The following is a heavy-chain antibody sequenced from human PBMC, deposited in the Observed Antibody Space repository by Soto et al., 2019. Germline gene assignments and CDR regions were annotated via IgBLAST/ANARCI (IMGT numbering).Heavy chain of an antibody. Sequence: PSETLSLTCAVYGGSFSGYYWSWIRQPPGKGLEWIGEINHSGSTNYNPSLKSRVTISVDTSKNQFSLKLSSVTAADTAVYYCASSGSPYDAFDIWGQGTMVTVSS. CDR3: ASSGSPYDAFDI. V-gene: IGHV4-34*01. D-gene: IGHD1-26*01. CDR2: INHSGST. CDR1: GGSFSGYY. J-gene: IGHJ3*02.